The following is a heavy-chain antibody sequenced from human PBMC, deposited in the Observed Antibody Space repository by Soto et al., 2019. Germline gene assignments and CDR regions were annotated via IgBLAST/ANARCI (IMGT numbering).Heavy chain of an antibody. J-gene: IGHJ6*02. CDR1: GFTFKNYG. CDR3: AKRMTISGYGDYYYYGMDV. Sequence: QVQLVESGGGVVQPGRSRRLSCAASGFTFKNYGMFWVRQAPGTGLEWVALISHDGSQRFYADSVKGRFTISRDDSKNTVSLQMHSLRAEDTAIYYCAKRMTISGYGDYYYYGMDVWGQGTTVIVSS. V-gene: IGHV3-30*18. D-gene: IGHD3-3*01. CDR2: ISHDGSQR.